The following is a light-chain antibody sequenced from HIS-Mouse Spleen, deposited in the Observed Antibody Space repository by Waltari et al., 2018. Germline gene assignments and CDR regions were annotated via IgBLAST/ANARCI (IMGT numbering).Light chain of an antibody. Sequence: QSALTQPASVSGSPGQSITISCTGTRSDVGCYNYVTWYPQHPGKAPKLMIYEVSNRPSGVSNRFSGSKSGNTAFLTISGLQAEDEADYYCSSYTSSSPYVVFGGGTKLTVL. CDR2: EVS. CDR1: RSDVGCYNY. V-gene: IGLV2-14*01. CDR3: SSYTSSSPYVV. J-gene: IGLJ2*01.